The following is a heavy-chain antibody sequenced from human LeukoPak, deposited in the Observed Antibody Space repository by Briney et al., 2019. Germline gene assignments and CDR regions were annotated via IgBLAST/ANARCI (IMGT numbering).Heavy chain of an antibody. V-gene: IGHV3-30-3*01. D-gene: IGHD6-25*01. CDR1: GFIFSNYA. J-gene: IGHJ4*02. CDR3: ARMNRGSGDY. Sequence: GGSLRLSCAASGFIFSNYAIHWVRQAPGKGLERLAVIIYDGSNEYYADSVKGRFTISRDNSKNTVYLQMNSLRPEDTAVYYCARMNRGSGDYWGQGTLVTVSS. CDR2: IIYDGSNE.